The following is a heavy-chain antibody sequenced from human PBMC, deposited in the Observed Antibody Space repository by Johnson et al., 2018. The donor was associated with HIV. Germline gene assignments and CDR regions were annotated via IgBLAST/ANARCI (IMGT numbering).Heavy chain of an antibody. CDR2: ISWNSGSI. CDR3: AKDMGRYSSSSAAFDI. D-gene: IGHD6-6*01. Sequence: VQLVESGGGLVQPGRSLRLSCAAPGFSFDDYAMHWVRQVAGKGLEWVSGISWNSGSIGYADSLKGRFTISRDNAKNSLYLQMNSLRAEDTALYYCAKDMGRYSSSSAAFDIWGQGTMVIVSS. J-gene: IGHJ3*02. CDR1: GFSFDDYA. V-gene: IGHV3-9*01.